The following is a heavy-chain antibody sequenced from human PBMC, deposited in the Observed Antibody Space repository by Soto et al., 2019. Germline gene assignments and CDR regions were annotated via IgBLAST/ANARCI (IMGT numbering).Heavy chain of an antibody. D-gene: IGHD3-22*01. V-gene: IGHV1-2*02. CDR1: GYMFTGYY. J-gene: IGHJ3*02. Sequence: VASVKVSCKASGYMFTGYYIHWVRQAPGQGLEWMGWINPKSGGTKYAEKFQGRVSMTGDMSITTAYLELSSLTSYDTAVYYCATDRVAFDMWGQGTKVTVSS. CDR2: INPKSGGT. CDR3: ATDRVAFDM.